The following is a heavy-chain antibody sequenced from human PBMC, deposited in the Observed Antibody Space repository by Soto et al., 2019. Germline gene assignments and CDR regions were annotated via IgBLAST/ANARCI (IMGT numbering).Heavy chain of an antibody. D-gene: IGHD5-18*01. CDR2: IIPMFGTA. CDR3: ASGIQLWLRRINNGYSG. V-gene: IGHV1-69*12. J-gene: IGHJ4*02. Sequence: QVQLVQSGAEVKKPESSVKVSCKAPGGTFSTYAISWVRQAPGQGLEWMGGIIPMFGTANYAQRFQGRLTIPADESTNTVYMALSSLRSEDTAVYFCASGIQLWLRRINNGYSGWGQGTLVTVSS. CDR1: GGTFSTYA.